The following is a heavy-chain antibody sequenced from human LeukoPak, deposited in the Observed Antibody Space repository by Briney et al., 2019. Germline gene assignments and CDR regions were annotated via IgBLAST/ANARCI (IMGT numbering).Heavy chain of an antibody. D-gene: IGHD3-10*01. Sequence: GGSLRFSCAASGFTFSSYGMHWVRQAPGKGLEWVSIISVSDSGTHYADSVKGRFSVSRDTSKNTVYLQMNSLKAEDTATYYCAKVGPKSYFASGSYSDYWGQGTLVTVSS. CDR1: GFTFSSYG. J-gene: IGHJ4*02. V-gene: IGHV3-23*01. CDR3: AKVGPKSYFASGSYSDY. CDR2: ISVSDSGT.